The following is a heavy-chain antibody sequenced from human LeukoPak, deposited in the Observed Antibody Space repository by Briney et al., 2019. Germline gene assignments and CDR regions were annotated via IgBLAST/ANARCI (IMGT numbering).Heavy chain of an antibody. CDR2: VYNSGDT. CDR3: ARLKLGAYFDL. Sequence: TPSETLSLTCTVSGGSTSSDYWSWIRQSPGKGLERVGYVYNSGDTGKNPSLKSRVTILLDTSKNQCSLKLTSVSAADTAVYYCARLKLGAYFDLWGRGTLVTVSS. V-gene: IGHV4-59*08. D-gene: IGHD3-16*01. CDR1: GGSTSSDY. J-gene: IGHJ2*01.